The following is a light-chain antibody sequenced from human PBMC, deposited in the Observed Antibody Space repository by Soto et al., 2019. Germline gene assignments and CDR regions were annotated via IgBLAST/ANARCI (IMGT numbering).Light chain of an antibody. CDR1: SSDVGTYNL. Sequence: QSALTQSASVSASPGQSITISCTGTSSDVGTYNLVSWYQQHPGKAPKLMIYEVNKRPSGVSDRFSGSKSGNTASLTISGLQAEDEADYYCCSYAGSSTLIFGGGTKLTVL. CDR2: EVN. J-gene: IGLJ2*01. V-gene: IGLV2-23*02. CDR3: CSYAGSSTLI.